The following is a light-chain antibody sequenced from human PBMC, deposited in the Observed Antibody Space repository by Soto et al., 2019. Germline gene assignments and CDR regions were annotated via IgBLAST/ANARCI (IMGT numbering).Light chain of an antibody. J-gene: IGKJ5*01. CDR2: GAS. Sequence: NVVTQSPDTLSLSPGERATLSCRASQSVGRNYLAWFQQKSGQAPRLVIYGASSRAAGIPDRLSGSGSGTDFTLTISRLEPEDFAVYYCQQYATSLITFGQGTRLEI. CDR1: QSVGRNY. CDR3: QQYATSLIT. V-gene: IGKV3-20*01.